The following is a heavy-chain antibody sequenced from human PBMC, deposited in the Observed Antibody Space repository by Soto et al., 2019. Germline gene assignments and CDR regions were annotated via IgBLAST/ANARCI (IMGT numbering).Heavy chain of an antibody. CDR2: IYHNGST. CDR1: GGSITSSNW. CDR3: ARAREAIFGVVIRNWFDP. Sequence: SETLSLTCAVSGGSITSSNWWSWVRQSPRKGLEWVGEIYHNGSTNYNPSLKSRITISVDKSKNQFSLELRSVTAADTAVYYCARAREAIFGVVIRNWFDPWGQGTLVTVSS. V-gene: IGHV4-4*02. D-gene: IGHD3-3*01. J-gene: IGHJ5*02.